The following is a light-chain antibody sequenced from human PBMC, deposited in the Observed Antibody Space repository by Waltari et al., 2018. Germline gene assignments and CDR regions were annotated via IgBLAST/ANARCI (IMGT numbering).Light chain of an antibody. CDR2: RAS. CDR1: QTISDW. Sequence: DIRMTQSPSSVSASVGDRVTITCRASQTISDWLAWYQQKPGKAPKLLIYRASSLESGVPARFSGSGSGTEFSLTINSLQPDDFATYYCQQYKSYSWTFGQGTKVEIK. V-gene: IGKV1-5*03. CDR3: QQYKSYSWT. J-gene: IGKJ1*01.